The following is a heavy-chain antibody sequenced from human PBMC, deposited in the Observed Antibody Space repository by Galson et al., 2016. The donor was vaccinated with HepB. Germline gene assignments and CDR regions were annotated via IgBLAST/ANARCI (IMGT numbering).Heavy chain of an antibody. Sequence: SETLSLTCAAYGGSFSGYYWSWIRQPPGKGLEWIGEINHGGSTNYNPSLKSRVTISVDTSKNQSSLKLNSVTDADTAVYDCARGGRGRGPQNWFDPWGQGTLLTVSS. CDR1: GGSFSGYY. CDR3: ARGGRGRGPQNWFDP. V-gene: IGHV4-34*01. J-gene: IGHJ5*02. CDR2: INHGGST. D-gene: IGHD3-16*01.